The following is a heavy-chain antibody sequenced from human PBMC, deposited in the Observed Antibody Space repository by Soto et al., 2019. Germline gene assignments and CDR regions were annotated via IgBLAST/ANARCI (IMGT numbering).Heavy chain of an antibody. J-gene: IGHJ4*02. CDR1: GDSISTDY. CDR3: AAGGGLPRYY. Sequence: SETLSLTCTVSGDSISTDYWSWIRQSPGKGLGWIGFIYYGGSTYYNPSLKSRVTISVDRSKNQFSLKLSSVTAADTAVYYCAAGGGLPRYYWGQGTLVTVSS. D-gene: IGHD5-12*01. CDR2: IYYGGST. V-gene: IGHV4-59*12.